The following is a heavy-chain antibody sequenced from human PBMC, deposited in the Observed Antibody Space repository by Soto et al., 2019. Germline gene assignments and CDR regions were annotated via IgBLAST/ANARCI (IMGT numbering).Heavy chain of an antibody. J-gene: IGHJ4*02. CDR3: ANAEHPRRSIGFDY. CDR1: GFTFSSYG. Sequence: PGGSLRLSCAASGFTFSSYGMHWVRQAPGKGLEWVSSISATGGSTYYAGSVKGRFTISRDNSKNTLFLQMNSLRAEDTAIYYCANAEHPRRSIGFDYWGQGTLVTVS. V-gene: IGHV3-23*01. D-gene: IGHD3-16*02. CDR2: ISATGGST.